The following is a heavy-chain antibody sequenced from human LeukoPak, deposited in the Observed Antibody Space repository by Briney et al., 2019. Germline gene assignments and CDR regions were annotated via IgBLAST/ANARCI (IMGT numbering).Heavy chain of an antibody. J-gene: IGHJ4*02. CDR1: GFSFSSYE. CDR3: AKDAGDYGPFIYYFDY. CDR2: ISGSGVSK. D-gene: IGHD4-17*01. Sequence: GGSLRLSCAASGFSFSSYELNWVRQAPGKGLEWVSDISGSGVSKTHADSVRGRFTSSRVNSKNKLYLQRNRLEDEDTAVYYCAKDAGDYGPFIYYFDYWGQGTLVTVSS. V-gene: IGHV3-23*01.